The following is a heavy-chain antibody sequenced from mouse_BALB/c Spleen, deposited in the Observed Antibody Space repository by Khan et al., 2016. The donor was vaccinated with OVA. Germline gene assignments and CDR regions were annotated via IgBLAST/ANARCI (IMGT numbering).Heavy chain of an antibody. J-gene: IGHJ2*01. V-gene: IGHV2-9*02. CDR1: GFSLTSYG. D-gene: IGHD1-3*01. CDR3: DRLMDK. CDR2: IWADGST. Sequence: VQLQESGPGLVAPSQSLSITCTVSGFSLTSYGVHWVRQPPGKGLEWLGVIWADGSTNYNSALMSRLTISNDNSKSQVFLKMNSLQTDDTAMYYYDRLMDKWGQGTTLTVSS.